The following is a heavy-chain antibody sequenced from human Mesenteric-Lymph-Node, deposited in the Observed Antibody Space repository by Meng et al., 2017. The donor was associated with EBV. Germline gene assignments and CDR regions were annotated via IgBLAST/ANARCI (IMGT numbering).Heavy chain of an antibody. D-gene: IGHD2/OR15-2a*01. CDR1: SGAMNNHASY. CDR3: ASGLLHTSMPY. J-gene: IGHJ4*02. CDR2: IYSSGIT. V-gene: IGHV4-30-4*01. Sequence: QDQLKGSGPGPGKPTQTLFLTWTVSSGAMNNHASYWTWVRQSPEKGLEWIGYIYSSGITYYNPSLKSRVSISTDTSINQFSLKLTSVTAADTAVYYCASGLLHTSMPYWGQGILVTVSS.